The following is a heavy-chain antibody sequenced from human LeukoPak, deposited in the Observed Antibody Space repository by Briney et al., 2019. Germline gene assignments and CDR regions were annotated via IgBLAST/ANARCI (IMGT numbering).Heavy chain of an antibody. CDR2: IYNSGST. D-gene: IGHD6-13*01. CDR3: ARGRAAAGVSLCYYGMDG. V-gene: IGHV4-31*03. Sequence: SETLSLTCTVSGGSISSGGSYWTWIRQHPGKGLEWIGYIYNSGSTYYNPSLKSRVTFSVDTSKNQFSLKLSSVTAADTAVYYCARGRAAAGVSLCYYGMDGWGQGTTVTVSS. CDR1: GGSISSGGSY. J-gene: IGHJ6*02.